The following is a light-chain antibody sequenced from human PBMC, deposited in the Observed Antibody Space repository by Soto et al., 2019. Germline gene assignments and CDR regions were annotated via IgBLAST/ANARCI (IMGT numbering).Light chain of an antibody. Sequence: EIVMTQSPATLSLSPGERAALSCRASQSINSELAWYQQKPGQPPRLLIYGASTRATGVPARFTGSESGSEFTLTISGIQFVDFSVYYCQQGHHWPLTFGQGTRLE. V-gene: IGKV3-15*01. CDR2: GAS. CDR3: QQGHHWPLT. J-gene: IGKJ2*01. CDR1: QSINSE.